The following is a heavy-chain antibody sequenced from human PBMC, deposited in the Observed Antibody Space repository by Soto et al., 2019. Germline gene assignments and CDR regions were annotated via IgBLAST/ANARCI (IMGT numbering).Heavy chain of an antibody. CDR3: ARQYRYSGYDTVYYYYGMDV. CDR2: IYYSGST. V-gene: IGHV4-39*01. D-gene: IGHD5-12*01. J-gene: IGHJ6*02. CDR1: GGSISSSSYY. Sequence: SETLSLTCIVSGGSISSSSYYWGWIRQPPGKGLEWIGSIYYSGSTYYNPSLKSRVTISVDTSKNQFSLKLSSVTAADTAVYYCARQYRYSGYDTVYYYYGMDVWGQGTTVTVSS.